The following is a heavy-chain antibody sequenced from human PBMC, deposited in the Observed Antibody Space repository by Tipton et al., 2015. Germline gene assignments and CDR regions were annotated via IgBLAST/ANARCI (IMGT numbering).Heavy chain of an antibody. Sequence: TLSLTCTVSGDSFSSDYWSWIRQPPGKGLEWIGYIHYSGSTNYNPSLKSRVTITFDTPKKQFSLKLSSVTAADTAVYYCAKVSTFLNWFDPWGQGTLVTVSS. CDR3: AKVSTFLNWFDP. V-gene: IGHV4-59*01. CDR1: GDSFSSDY. J-gene: IGHJ5*02. D-gene: IGHD5/OR15-5a*01. CDR2: IHYSGST.